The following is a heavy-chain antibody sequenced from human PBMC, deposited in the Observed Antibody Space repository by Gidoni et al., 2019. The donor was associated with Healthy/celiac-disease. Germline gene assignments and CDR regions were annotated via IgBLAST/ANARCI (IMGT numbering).Heavy chain of an antibody. CDR1: GGSISSRSYY. Sequence: QLQLQESGPGLVKPSETLSLTCTVSGGSISSRSYYWGWIRQPPGKGLEWIGSIYYSGSTYYNPSLKSRVTISVDTSKNQFSLKLSSVTAADTAVYYCARDVSITIFGVVKGYGMDVWGQGTTVTVSS. CDR2: IYYSGST. J-gene: IGHJ6*02. D-gene: IGHD3-3*01. CDR3: ARDVSITIFGVVKGYGMDV. V-gene: IGHV4-39*02.